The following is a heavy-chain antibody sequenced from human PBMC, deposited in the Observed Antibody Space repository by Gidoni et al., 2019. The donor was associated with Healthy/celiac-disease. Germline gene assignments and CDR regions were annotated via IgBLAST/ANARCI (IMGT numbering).Heavy chain of an antibody. CDR1: GVTFSSYA. D-gene: IGHD5-18*01. CDR3: ARDLGRTAPTYYFDY. Sequence: QVQLVQSGAEVKKPRSSVKVSCQAYGVTFSSYAISWGRQAPGQGLEWMGRIIPSLGIANDAKKLQGRVTITADKSTSTADMELSSLRSEDTAVYYCARDLGRTAPTYYFDYWGQGTLVTVSS. J-gene: IGHJ4*02. V-gene: IGHV1-69*09. CDR2: IIPSLGIA.